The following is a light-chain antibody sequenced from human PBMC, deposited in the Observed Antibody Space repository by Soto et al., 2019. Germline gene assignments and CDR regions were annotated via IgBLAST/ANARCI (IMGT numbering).Light chain of an antibody. CDR1: QSIGGY. Sequence: DIQMIQSPSSLSASVGDRVTITCRASQSIGGYLTWYQQLPGKAPKLLIFAASGLQSGVPSRFSGSGSGTDFTLTISSLQPEDFATYYCQQSYSSPIAFGQGTRLEIK. V-gene: IGKV1-39*01. CDR2: AAS. CDR3: QQSYSSPIA. J-gene: IGKJ5*01.